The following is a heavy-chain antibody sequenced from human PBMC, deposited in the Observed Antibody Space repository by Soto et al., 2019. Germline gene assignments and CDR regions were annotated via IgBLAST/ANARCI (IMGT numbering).Heavy chain of an antibody. V-gene: IGHV4-38-2*02. Sequence: SETLCVTCAFSVYSISSGYYWGWIRQPPVKGLEWIGSIYHSGSTYYNPSLKSRVTISVDTSKNQFSLKLSSVTAADTAVYYCARERVDTAMVMDDAFDIWGKGTMVTVSS. CDR3: ARERVDTAMVMDDAFDI. CDR2: IYHSGST. J-gene: IGHJ3*02. CDR1: VYSISSGYY. D-gene: IGHD5-18*01.